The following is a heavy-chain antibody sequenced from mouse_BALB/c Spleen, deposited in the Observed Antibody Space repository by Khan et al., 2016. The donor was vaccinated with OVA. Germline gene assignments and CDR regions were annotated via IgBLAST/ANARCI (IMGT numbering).Heavy chain of an antibody. V-gene: IGHV5-9-1*01. CDR2: ISSAATYT. CDR1: GFTFSSFV. J-gene: IGHJ3*01. Sequence: EVELVESGGGLVEPGGSLKLSCAASGFTFSSFVMSWVRQTPEKRLEWVATISSAATYTYYPDSIKGRFTISRDHAKNTLYLHMNSLRSDDTAIYYCTNGNYGWFAYWGLGTLVTVST. CDR3: TNGNYGWFAY. D-gene: IGHD2-1*01.